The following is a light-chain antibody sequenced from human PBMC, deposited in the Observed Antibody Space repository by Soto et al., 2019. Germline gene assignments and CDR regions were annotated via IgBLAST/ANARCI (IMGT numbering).Light chain of an antibody. Sequence: QSVLTQPASVSGSPGQSITISCTGTSGDIGSYNRVSWYQQHPGKAPKLIIYEVTDRPSGVSNRFSGSKSGNTPSLTISGLQAEDEAEYYCSSYTNINTRACVFGTGTKV. V-gene: IGLV2-14*01. CDR1: SGDIGSYNR. CDR2: EVT. J-gene: IGLJ1*01. CDR3: SSYTNINTRACV.